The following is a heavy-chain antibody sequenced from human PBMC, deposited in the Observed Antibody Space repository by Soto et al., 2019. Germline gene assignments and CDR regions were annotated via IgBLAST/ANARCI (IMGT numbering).Heavy chain of an antibody. D-gene: IGHD2-2*01. CDR3: ARDCFHPMRIAWGMDV. Sequence: GGSLRLSCAASGFTFSSYAMHWVRQAPGKGLEWVAVISYDGSNKYYADSVKGRFTISRDNSKNTLYLQMNSLRAEDTAVYYCARDCFHPMRIAWGMDVWGQGTTVTVSS. CDR1: GFTFSSYA. V-gene: IGHV3-30-3*01. J-gene: IGHJ6*02. CDR2: ISYDGSNK.